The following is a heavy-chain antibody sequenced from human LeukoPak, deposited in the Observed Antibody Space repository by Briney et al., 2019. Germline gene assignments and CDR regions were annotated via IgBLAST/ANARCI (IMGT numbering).Heavy chain of an antibody. D-gene: IGHD5-18*01. CDR3: ARASVVGYSYGILDS. Sequence: PSETLSLTCTVSGGSISSYYWSWIRQAPGKGLEWIGYIYNSGTTTNYNPSLKSRVTISLDTSRNQFSLRLTSVTAADTAVSYCARASVVGYSYGILDSWGQGTLVTVSS. CDR2: IYNSGTTT. J-gene: IGHJ4*02. CDR1: GGSISSYY. V-gene: IGHV4-59*01.